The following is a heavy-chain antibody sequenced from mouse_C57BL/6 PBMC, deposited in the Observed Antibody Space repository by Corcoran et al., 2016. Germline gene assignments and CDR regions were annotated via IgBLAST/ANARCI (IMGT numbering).Heavy chain of an antibody. V-gene: IGHV1-26*01. CDR1: GYTFTDYY. D-gene: IGHD1-1*01. CDR3: ARLHYYGSSPANYFDY. Sequence: EVQLQQSGPELVKPGASVKISCKASGYTFTDYYMNWVKQSHGKSLEWIGDINPNNGGTSYNQKFKGKATLTVDKSSSTAHMELRSLTSEDSAVYYCARLHYYGSSPANYFDYWGQGTTLTVSS. CDR2: INPNNGGT. J-gene: IGHJ2*01.